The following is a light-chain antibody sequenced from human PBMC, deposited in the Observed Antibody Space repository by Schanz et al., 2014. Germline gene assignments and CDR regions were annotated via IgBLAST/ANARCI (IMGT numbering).Light chain of an antibody. CDR2: AAS. CDR3: EQSNRVPFT. Sequence: AIRMTQSPSSLSASTGDRVTITCRASQGISSYLAWYQQKPGKAPKLLIYAASTLQSGVPSRFSGSGSGTDFTLTISSLQPEDFATYYCEQSNRVPFTFGPGTEVNVK. CDR1: QGISSY. V-gene: IGKV1-8*01. J-gene: IGKJ3*01.